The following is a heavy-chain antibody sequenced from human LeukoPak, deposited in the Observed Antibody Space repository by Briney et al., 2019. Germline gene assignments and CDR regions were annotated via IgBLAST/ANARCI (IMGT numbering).Heavy chain of an antibody. CDR1: GGSFSGYY. D-gene: IGHD2-2*01. Sequence: PSETLSLVCAVYGGSFSGYYWSWIRQPPGKGLEWIGYIYYSGSTNYNPSLKSRVTISVDTSKNQFSLKLSSVTATDTAVYYCARGGSSEPSPIWGQGTMVTVSS. CDR2: IYYSGST. CDR3: ARGGSSEPSPI. V-gene: IGHV4-59*01. J-gene: IGHJ3*02.